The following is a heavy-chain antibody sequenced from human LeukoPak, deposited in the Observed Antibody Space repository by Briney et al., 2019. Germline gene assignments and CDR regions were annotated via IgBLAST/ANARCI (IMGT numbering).Heavy chain of an antibody. J-gene: IGHJ2*01. D-gene: IGHD2-8*01. Sequence: SETLSLTCTVSGGSISSCGYYWSWIRQHPGKGLVWIGYIYYSGSTYYNPFLKSRVTISVDTSKNQFSLKLSSVTAADTALYYCARTLGNGRWYFDLWGRGTLVTVSS. CDR2: IYYSGST. CDR3: ARTLGNGRWYFDL. CDR1: GGSISSCGYY. V-gene: IGHV4-31*03.